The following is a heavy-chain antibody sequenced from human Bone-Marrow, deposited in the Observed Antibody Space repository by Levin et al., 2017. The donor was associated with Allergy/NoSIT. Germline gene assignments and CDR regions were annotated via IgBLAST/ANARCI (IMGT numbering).Heavy chain of an antibody. CDR3: ARQYSSTWYIFDY. J-gene: IGHJ4*02. CDR2: IYPSGGST. D-gene: IGHD6-13*01. Sequence: RTGGSLRLSCAGSGFTFSSYAMNWVRQAPGKGLEWVSTIYPSGGSTYYADSVKGRFTISRDNSKNTLSLQMNSLRADDTAVYYCARQYSSTWYIFDYWGQGTLVTVSS. V-gene: IGHV3-23*01. CDR1: GFTFSSYA.